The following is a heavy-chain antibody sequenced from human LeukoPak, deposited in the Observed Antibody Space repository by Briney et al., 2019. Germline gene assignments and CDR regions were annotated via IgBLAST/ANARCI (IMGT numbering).Heavy chain of an antibody. V-gene: IGHV4-61*02. Sequence: PSETLSLTCTVSGGSISSGGYYWSWFRQPAGKGLEWIGRIYSSGSTNYNPSLKSRVTMSVDTSKNQFSLKLSSVTAADTAVYYCARVLGWAAFDYWGQGTLVTVSS. J-gene: IGHJ4*02. CDR3: ARVLGWAAFDY. CDR1: GGSISSGGYY. CDR2: IYSSGST. D-gene: IGHD2-15*01.